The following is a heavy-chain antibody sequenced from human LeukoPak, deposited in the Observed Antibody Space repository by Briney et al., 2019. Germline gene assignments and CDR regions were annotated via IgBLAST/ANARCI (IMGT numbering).Heavy chain of an antibody. V-gene: IGHV1-18*01. D-gene: IGHD6-19*01. Sequence: ASVKVSCKASGYTFTSYGIIWVRQAPGQGLEWMGWISAYNGNTNYAQKLQGRVTMTTDTSTSTAYMELRSLRSDDTAVYYCARDDLAVAGTGWFDPWGQGTLVTVSS. CDR2: ISAYNGNT. CDR1: GYTFTSYG. CDR3: ARDDLAVAGTGWFDP. J-gene: IGHJ5*02.